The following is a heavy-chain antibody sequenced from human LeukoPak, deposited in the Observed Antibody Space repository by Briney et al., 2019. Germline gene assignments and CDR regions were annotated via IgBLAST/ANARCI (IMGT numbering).Heavy chain of an antibody. J-gene: IGHJ4*02. D-gene: IGHD5-18*01. CDR1: GGSIRSGDYY. CDR2: ISYRGST. CDR3: ARVGGRFSYGYVDY. Sequence: SQTLSLTCTVSGGSIRSGDYYWSWIRQPQGKGLEWIGYISYRGSTYYNPSLKSRVTISVDPSKTPSSRKLRSVTAADTAVYYCARVGGRFSYGYVDYWGQGTRVTVSS. V-gene: IGHV4-30-4*01.